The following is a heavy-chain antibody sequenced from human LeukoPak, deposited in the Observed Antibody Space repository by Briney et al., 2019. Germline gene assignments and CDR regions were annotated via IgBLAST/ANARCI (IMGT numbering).Heavy chain of an antibody. J-gene: IGHJ4*02. CDR1: GYSFTSYW. D-gene: IGHD1-26*01. CDR2: IYPGESDT. Sequence: GESLKISCKGSGYSFTSYWIGGVRPMPPKGLEWMGIIYPGESDTRYSPSFQGQVTISADKSISTAYLQWSSLKASDTAMYYCARQDLVGATIDYWGQGTPVTVSS. V-gene: IGHV5-51*01. CDR3: ARQDLVGATIDY.